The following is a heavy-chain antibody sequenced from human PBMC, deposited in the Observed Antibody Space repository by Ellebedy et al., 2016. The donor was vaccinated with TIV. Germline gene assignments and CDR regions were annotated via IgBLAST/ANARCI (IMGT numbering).Heavy chain of an antibody. CDR2: INTNTGNP. D-gene: IGHD6-13*01. CDR1: GYTFTSYA. J-gene: IGHJ6*02. Sequence: ASVKVSCXASGYTFTSYAMNWVRQAPGQGLEWMGWINTNTGNPTYAQGFTGRFVFSLDTSVSTAYLQICSLKAEDTAVYYCARDAGASSWYPPYYGMDVWGQGTTVTVSS. CDR3: ARDAGASSWYPPYYGMDV. V-gene: IGHV7-4-1*01.